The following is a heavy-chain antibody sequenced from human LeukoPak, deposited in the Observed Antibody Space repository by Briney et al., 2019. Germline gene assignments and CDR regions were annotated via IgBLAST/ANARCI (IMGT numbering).Heavy chain of an antibody. CDR1: AGSISSGGYS. J-gene: IGHJ4*02. V-gene: IGHV4-30-2*01. D-gene: IGHD3-22*01. CDR3: ARDYYDSSGYSFLDY. CDR2: IYHSGST. Sequence: PSETLSLTCAVSAGSISSGGYSWSWIRQPPGKGLEWIGYIYHSGSTYYNPSLKSRVTISVDRSKNQFSLKLSSVTAADTAVYYCARDYYDSSGYSFLDYWGQGTLVTVSS.